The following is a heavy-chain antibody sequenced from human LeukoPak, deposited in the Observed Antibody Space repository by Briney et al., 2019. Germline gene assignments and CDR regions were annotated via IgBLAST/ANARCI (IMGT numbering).Heavy chain of an antibody. J-gene: IGHJ4*02. V-gene: IGHV6-1*01. CDR1: GDSVSSNSAA. CDR3: ARRLRPRYLPNIAVALYYFDY. D-gene: IGHD6-19*01. Sequence: SQTLSLTCAISGDSVSSNSAAWNWIRQSPSRGLEWLGRTYYRSKWYNDYAVSVKSRITINPDTSKNQFSLQLNSVTPEDTAVYYCARRLRPRYLPNIAVALYYFDYWGQGTLVTVSS. CDR2: TYYRSKWYN.